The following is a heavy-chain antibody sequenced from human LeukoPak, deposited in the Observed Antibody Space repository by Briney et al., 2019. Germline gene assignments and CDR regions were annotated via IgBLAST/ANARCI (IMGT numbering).Heavy chain of an antibody. CDR2: INHSGST. Sequence: SETLSLTCAVYGGSFSGYYWSWIRQPPGKGLEWIGEINHSGSTNYNPSLKSRVTISVDTSKNQFSLKLSSVTAADTAVYYCAGRVGLFCSSTTCHIAAYGGQGPLAT. D-gene: IGHD2-2*01. CDR1: GGSFSGYY. CDR3: AGRVGLFCSSTTCHIAAY. J-gene: IGHJ4*02. V-gene: IGHV4-34*01.